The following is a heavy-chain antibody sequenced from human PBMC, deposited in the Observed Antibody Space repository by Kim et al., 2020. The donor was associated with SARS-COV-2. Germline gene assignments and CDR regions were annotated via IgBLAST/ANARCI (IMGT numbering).Heavy chain of an antibody. Sequence: YPDPVKGRFTTSRDNSTNTLYLQMNSLRAEDTAVYYCVARLGEFSLYHFDDWGQGTLVTVSS. V-gene: IGHV3-33*03. CDR3: VARLGEFSLYHFDD. D-gene: IGHD3-16*02. J-gene: IGHJ4*02.